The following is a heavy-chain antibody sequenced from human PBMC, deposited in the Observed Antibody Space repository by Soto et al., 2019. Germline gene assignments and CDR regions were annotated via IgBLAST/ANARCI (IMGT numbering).Heavy chain of an antibody. J-gene: IGHJ6*02. CDR1: GGTFSSYA. Sequence: QVQLVQSGAEVKKPGSSVKVSCKASGGTFSSYAISWVRQAPGQGLEWMEGIIPIFGTANYAQKFQGRVTITADESTSTAYMELSSLRSEDTAVYYCARSITMVRGVIIDNYYYYGMDVWGQGTTVTVSS. CDR3: ARSITMVRGVIIDNYYYYGMDV. D-gene: IGHD3-10*01. CDR2: IIPIFGTA. V-gene: IGHV1-69*12.